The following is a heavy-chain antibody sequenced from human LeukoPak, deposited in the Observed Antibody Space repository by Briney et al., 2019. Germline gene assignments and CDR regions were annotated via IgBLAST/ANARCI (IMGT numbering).Heavy chain of an antibody. CDR2: INPNSGGT. Sequence: ASVKVSCKASGYTFTGYYMHWVRQAPGQGLEWMGRINPNSGGTNYAQKFQGRVTMTRDTPISTAYMELSRLRSDDTAVYYCARGGEYYYDSSGYSFDYWGQGTLVTVSS. CDR3: ARGGEYYYDSSGYSFDY. D-gene: IGHD3-22*01. CDR1: GYTFTGYY. V-gene: IGHV1-2*06. J-gene: IGHJ4*02.